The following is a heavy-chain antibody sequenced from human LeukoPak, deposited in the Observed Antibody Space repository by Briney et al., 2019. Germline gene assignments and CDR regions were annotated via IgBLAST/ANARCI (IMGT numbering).Heavy chain of an antibody. CDR3: AKTYYYDSSGYYYWYYFDY. CDR1: GFTFSSYS. CDR2: ISSSSSYI. D-gene: IGHD3-22*01. Sequence: PGGSLRLSCAASGFTFSSYSMNWVRQAPGKGLEWVSSISSSSSYIYYADSLKGRFTISRDNAKNSLYLQMNSLRAEDTAVYYCAKTYYYDSSGYYYWYYFDYWGQGTLVTVSS. J-gene: IGHJ4*02. V-gene: IGHV3-21*01.